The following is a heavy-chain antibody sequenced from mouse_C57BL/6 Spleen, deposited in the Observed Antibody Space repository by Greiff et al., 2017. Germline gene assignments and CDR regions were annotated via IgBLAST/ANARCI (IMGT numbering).Heavy chain of an antibody. V-gene: IGHV5-4*03. J-gene: IGHJ4*01. CDR2: ISDGGSYT. CDR1: GFTFSSYA. CDR3: ARVIYYGNYGDYAMDY. D-gene: IGHD2-1*01. Sequence: EVKLMESGGGLVKPGGSLKLSCAASGFTFSSYAMSWVRQTPEKRLEWVATISDGGSYTYYPDNVKGRFTISRDNAKNNLYLQMSHLKSEDTAMYYCARVIYYGNYGDYAMDYWGQGTSVTVSS.